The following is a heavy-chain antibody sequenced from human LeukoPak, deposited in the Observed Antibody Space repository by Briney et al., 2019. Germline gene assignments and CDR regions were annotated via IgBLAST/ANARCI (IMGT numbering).Heavy chain of an antibody. Sequence: GGSLRLSCAASGFTVSSNYMSWVREAPGKGLEWVSVIYSGGSAYYADSVKGRFTISRDNSKSTLYLQMNNLRAEDTAVYYCARDDLAAAGTDYWGQGTLVTVSS. CDR1: GFTVSSNY. CDR3: ARDDLAAAGTDY. D-gene: IGHD6-13*01. V-gene: IGHV3-53*01. J-gene: IGHJ4*02. CDR2: IYSGGSA.